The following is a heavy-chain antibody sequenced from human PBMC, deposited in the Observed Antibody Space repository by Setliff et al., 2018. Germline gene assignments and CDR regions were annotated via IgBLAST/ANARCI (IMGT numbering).Heavy chain of an antibody. CDR1: GGTFSSYA. J-gene: IGHJ4*02. V-gene: IGHV1-69*05. CDR2: IIPMFGTA. CDR3: ARAVGYCSGGSCYKGDDY. Sequence: SVKVSCKASGGTFSSYAISWVRQAPGQGLEWMGGIIPMFGTANYAQKFQGRVTMTTDTSTNTAYMEVRSLGSDDTAMYYCARAVGYCSGGSCYKGDDYWGQGTLVTVSS. D-gene: IGHD2-15*01.